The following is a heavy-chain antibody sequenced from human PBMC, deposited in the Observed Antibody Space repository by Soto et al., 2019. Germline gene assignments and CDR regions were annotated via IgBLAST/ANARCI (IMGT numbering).Heavy chain of an antibody. V-gene: IGHV3-21*01. D-gene: IGHD3-22*01. CDR3: ARVDPMINGFDY. J-gene: IGHJ4*02. CDR1: GFTLSSYS. CDR2: ISSTSTYI. Sequence: GGSLRLSCAASGFTLSSYSLNWVRQAPGKGLEWVSSISSTSTYIFYADSVKGRFTISRDNAKNSLYLQMNSLRVEDTAVYYRARVDPMINGFDYWGQGTVVTVSS.